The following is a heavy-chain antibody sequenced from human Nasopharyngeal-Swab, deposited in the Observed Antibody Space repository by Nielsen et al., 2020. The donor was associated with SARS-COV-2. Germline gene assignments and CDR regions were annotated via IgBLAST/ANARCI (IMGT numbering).Heavy chain of an antibody. V-gene: IGHV3-23*01. CDR3: ARFSRCDDDCPSDY. Sequence: ESLKISCTPSGFTFSDYAMNWVRLAPGKGLEWVASITSRGDRTYYGDSVKGRFTIFRENYKNTLYLQLNSLRAEDTARYYCARFSRCDDDCPSDYWGQGTLVTVSS. D-gene: IGHD2-21*02. CDR1: GFTFSDYA. CDR2: ITSRGDRT. J-gene: IGHJ4*02.